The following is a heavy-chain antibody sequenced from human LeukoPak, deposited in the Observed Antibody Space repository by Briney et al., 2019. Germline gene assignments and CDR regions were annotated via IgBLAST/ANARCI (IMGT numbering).Heavy chain of an antibody. V-gene: IGHV1-69*13. Sequence: EASVKVSCKASGGTFSSYAISWVRQAPGQGLEWMGGIIPIFGTANYAQKFQGRVTITADESTSTAYMELSSLRSEDTAVYYCARVDAEWTSADVWGKGTTVTVSS. CDR1: GGTFSSYA. D-gene: IGHD3-3*01. CDR3: ARVDAEWTSADV. J-gene: IGHJ6*04. CDR2: IIPIFGTA.